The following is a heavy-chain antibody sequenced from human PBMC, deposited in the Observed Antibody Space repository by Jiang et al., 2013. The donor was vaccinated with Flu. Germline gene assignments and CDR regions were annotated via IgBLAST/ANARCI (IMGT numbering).Heavy chain of an antibody. D-gene: IGHD3-3*01. Sequence: SGAEVKEPGSSVKVSCKASGDSFTSYGISWVRLAPGQGLEWMGRIIPTLGRGEYAQIFQDRVTISADKSTGAGYMEVSSLRTEDTAVYYCVSKFLEQFARSLGFWGQGTLVTVSS. CDR2: IIPTLGRG. CDR1: GDSFTSYG. J-gene: IGHJ4*02. V-gene: IGHV1-69*04. CDR3: VSKFLEQFARSLGF.